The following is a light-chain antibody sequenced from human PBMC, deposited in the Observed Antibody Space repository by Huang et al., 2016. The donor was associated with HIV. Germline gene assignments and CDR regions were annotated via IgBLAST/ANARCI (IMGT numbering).Light chain of an antibody. CDR1: QDTYNY. Sequence: DIQMTQSPSAMSASVGDRVTITCRATQDTYNYIAWFQQKPGKAPKSLIYGASSLQTGVPSRFSGSGSGTEFTLTINNLQPEDSATYYCLQHKNFHTPTFGQGTKVEIK. V-gene: IGKV1-17*03. CDR2: GAS. CDR3: LQHKNFHTPT. J-gene: IGKJ1*01.